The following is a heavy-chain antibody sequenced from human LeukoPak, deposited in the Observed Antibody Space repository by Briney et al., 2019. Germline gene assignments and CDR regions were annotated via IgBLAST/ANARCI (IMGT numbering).Heavy chain of an antibody. J-gene: IGHJ4*02. Sequence: PGGSLRLSCAASGFTFSTYSMNWVRQSPGKGLEWVSYISSSSRTIYYADSVKGRFTISRDNAKNSLYLQMNSLRDEDTAVYFCARYSDYWGQGALVTVSS. CDR1: GFTFSTYS. D-gene: IGHD4-11*01. CDR2: ISSSSRTI. CDR3: ARYSDY. V-gene: IGHV3-48*02.